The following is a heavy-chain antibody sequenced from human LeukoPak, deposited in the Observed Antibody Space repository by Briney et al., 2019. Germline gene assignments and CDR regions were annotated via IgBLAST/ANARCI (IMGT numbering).Heavy chain of an antibody. CDR3: AKDSGYSGYALDY. J-gene: IGHJ4*02. D-gene: IGHD5-12*01. V-gene: IGHV3-23*01. CDR1: GFTLSSYA. Sequence: GGSLRLSCAASGFTLSSYAMSWVRQAPGKGLEWVSAISGSGGSTYYADSVKGRFTISRDNSKNTLYLQMNSLRAEDTAIYYCAKDSGYSGYALDYWGQGTLVTVFS. CDR2: ISGSGGST.